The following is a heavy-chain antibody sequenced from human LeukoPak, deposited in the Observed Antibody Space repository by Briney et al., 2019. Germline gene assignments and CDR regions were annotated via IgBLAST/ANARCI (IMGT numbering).Heavy chain of an antibody. CDR1: GYTFSSYD. V-gene: IGHV1-8*01. J-gene: IGHJ5*02. D-gene: IGHD3-10*01. CDR3: TRVPPYYYGSGSYYNWFDP. Sequence: ASVKVSCKASGYTFSSYDIDWVRQATGQGLEWMGWMNPNSGNTGYAQKFQGRVTMTRNTSISTAYMELSSLRSEDTAVYYCTRVPPYYYGSGSYYNWFDPWGQGTLVTVSS. CDR2: MNPNSGNT.